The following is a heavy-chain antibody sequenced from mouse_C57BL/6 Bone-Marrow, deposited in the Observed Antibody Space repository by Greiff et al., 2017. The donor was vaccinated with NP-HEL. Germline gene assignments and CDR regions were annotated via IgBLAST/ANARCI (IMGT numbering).Heavy chain of an antibody. CDR3: AHYGSSYGAMDY. Sequence: EVQLQQSGPELVKPGASVKISCKASGYTFTDYYMNWVKQSHGKSLEWIGDINPNNGGTSYNQKFKGKATLTVDKSSSTAYMELRSLTSEDSAVYYCAHYGSSYGAMDYWGQGTSVTVSS. CDR2: INPNNGGT. J-gene: IGHJ4*01. CDR1: GYTFTDYY. V-gene: IGHV1-26*01. D-gene: IGHD1-1*01.